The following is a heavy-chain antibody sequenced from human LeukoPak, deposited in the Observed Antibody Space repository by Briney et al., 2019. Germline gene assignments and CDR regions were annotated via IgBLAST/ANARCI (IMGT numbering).Heavy chain of an antibody. CDR3: ARDCSSTSCSPGV. D-gene: IGHD2-2*01. Sequence: PGGSLRLSCAASGFTFSSYWMSWVRQAPGKGLEWVANIKQGGSEKYYVDSVKGRFTISRDNAKNSLYLQMNSLRAEDTAVYYCARDCSSTSCSPGVWGKGTTVTVSS. J-gene: IGHJ6*04. CDR1: GFTFSSYW. V-gene: IGHV3-7*01. CDR2: IKQGGSEK.